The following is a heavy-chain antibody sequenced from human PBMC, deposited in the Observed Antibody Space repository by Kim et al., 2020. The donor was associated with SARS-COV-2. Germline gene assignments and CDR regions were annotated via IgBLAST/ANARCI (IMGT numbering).Heavy chain of an antibody. D-gene: IGHD3-10*01. J-gene: IGHJ3*02. V-gene: IGHV3-30*14. Sequence: GGSLRLSCAASAFTFTSYAMHWVRQAPGKGLEWVAFISHNATNQHYADSVKGRFTISRDNSKKTLDLQINSLRVEDTAVYYCARVWAYYYGSDTPREAFDIWGQGTTVTVSS. CDR1: AFTFTSYA. CDR2: ISHNATNQ. CDR3: ARVWAYYYGSDTPREAFDI.